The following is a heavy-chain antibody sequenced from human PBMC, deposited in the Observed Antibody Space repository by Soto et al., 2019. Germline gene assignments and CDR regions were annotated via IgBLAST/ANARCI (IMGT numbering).Heavy chain of an antibody. V-gene: IGHV3-30*18. D-gene: IGHD1-7*01. CDR3: AKVELATPDYFDY. CDR2: ISYDGSNK. J-gene: IGHJ4*02. Sequence: QVQLVESGGGVVQPGRSLRLSCAASGFTFSSYGMHWVRQAPGKGLERVAVISYDGSNKYYADSVKGRFTISRDNSKNTLYLQMNSLRAEDTAVYYCAKVELATPDYFDYWGQGTLVTVSS. CDR1: GFTFSSYG.